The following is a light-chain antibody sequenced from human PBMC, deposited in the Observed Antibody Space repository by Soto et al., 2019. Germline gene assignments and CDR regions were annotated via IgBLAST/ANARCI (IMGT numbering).Light chain of an antibody. CDR1: SSNVGGNP. V-gene: IGLV1-44*01. CDR2: TNT. J-gene: IGLJ1*01. CDR3: ASWDDSLNGPV. Sequence: VLTQPPSASGTSGQRVTISCSGSSSNVGGNPVNWYQHVPTTAPKLLIYTNTQRPSGVPDRFSGSKSGTSASLAISGLQSEDEADYYCASWDDSLNGPVFGTGTKVTVL.